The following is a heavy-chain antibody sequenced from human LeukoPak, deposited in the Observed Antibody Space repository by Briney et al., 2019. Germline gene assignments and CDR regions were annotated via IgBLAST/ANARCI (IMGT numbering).Heavy chain of an antibody. V-gene: IGHV1-69*05. CDR3: AIWRELEVFDY. CDR2: IIPIFGTA. D-gene: IGHD1-1*01. J-gene: IGHJ4*02. CDR1: GGTFSSYA. Sequence: SVKVSCTASGGTFSSYAISWVRQAPGQGLEWMGGIIPIFGTANYAQKFQGRFTITTDESTSPPYMERSSLRPEDTAVYYCAIWRELEVFDYWGQGTLVTVSS.